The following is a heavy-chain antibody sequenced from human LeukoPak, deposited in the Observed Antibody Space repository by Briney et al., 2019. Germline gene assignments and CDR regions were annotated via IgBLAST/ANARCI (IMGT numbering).Heavy chain of an antibody. J-gene: IGHJ5*02. CDR3: ARTPDHSRLDP. CDR2: IDWDDDK. CDR1: GFSLITSGMC. Sequence: EACQTLLNPTPALTLTFTFSGFSLITSGMCVRWIRQPPINYREWLARIDWDDDKYYSTSLKTRLTISKDTSKNQVVLTMTNMDPVDTATYYCARTPDHSRLDPWGQGTLVTVSS. V-gene: IGHV2-70*11. D-gene: IGHD5-18*01.